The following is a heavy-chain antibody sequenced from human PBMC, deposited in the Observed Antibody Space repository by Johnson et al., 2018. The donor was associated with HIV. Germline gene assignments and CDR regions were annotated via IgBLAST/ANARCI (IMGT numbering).Heavy chain of an antibody. J-gene: IGHJ3*02. CDR1: GFTFDDYG. V-gene: IGHV3-23*04. CDR2: ISGSGGST. Sequence: VQLVESGGGVVRPGGSLRLSCAASGFTFDDYGMHWVRQAPGKGLEWVSAISGSGGSTYYADSVKGRFTISRDNSKNTLYLQMNSLRAEDTAVYYCAKPVWFGERSAFDTWGQGTVVTVSS. CDR3: AKPVWFGERSAFDT. D-gene: IGHD3-10*01.